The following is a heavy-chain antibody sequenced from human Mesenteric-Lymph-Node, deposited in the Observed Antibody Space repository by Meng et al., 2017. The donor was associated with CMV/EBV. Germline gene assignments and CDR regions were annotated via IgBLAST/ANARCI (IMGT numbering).Heavy chain of an antibody. CDR3: ARMYYDNSGYYYLDY. CDR1: GGSISSSSYY. D-gene: IGHD3-22*01. CDR2: IYYSGST. Sequence: SETLSLTCTVSGGSISSSSYYWGWIRQPPGKGLEWIGSIYYSGSTYYNPSLKSRVTISVDTSKNQFSLKVRSMSAADTAVYYCARMYYDNSGYYYLDYWGQGTLVTVSS. V-gene: IGHV4-39*07. J-gene: IGHJ4*02.